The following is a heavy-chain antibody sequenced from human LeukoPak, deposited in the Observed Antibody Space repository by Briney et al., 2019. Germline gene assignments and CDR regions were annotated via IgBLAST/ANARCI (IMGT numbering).Heavy chain of an antibody. Sequence: PSQTXSLTCTVSGASISSGDYHWNWIRQPRGKGLEWIGFIHDSGSTYYNPSLKSRVSISRDMSKNQLSLMLSSVTAADTAVYYCARGFGAGNYYYGWFDPWGQGTLVSVSS. CDR3: ARGFGAGNYYYGWFDP. V-gene: IGHV4-30-4*01. D-gene: IGHD3-10*01. CDR2: IHDSGST. J-gene: IGHJ5*02. CDR1: GASISSGDYH.